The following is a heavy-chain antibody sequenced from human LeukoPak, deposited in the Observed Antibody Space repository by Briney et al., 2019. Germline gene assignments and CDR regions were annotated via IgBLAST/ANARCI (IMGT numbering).Heavy chain of an antibody. J-gene: IGHJ4*02. D-gene: IGHD6-13*01. V-gene: IGHV1-46*01. CDR2: INPSGGST. CDR1: GYTFTSYY. CDR3: ARDAGSSCLGY. Sequence: VASVKVSCKASGYTFTSYYMHWVRKPPGKGLKWMGIINPSGGSTSYAQKFQGRVTMTRDTSTSTVYMELSSLRSEDTAVYYCARDAGSSCLGYWGQGTLVTVSS.